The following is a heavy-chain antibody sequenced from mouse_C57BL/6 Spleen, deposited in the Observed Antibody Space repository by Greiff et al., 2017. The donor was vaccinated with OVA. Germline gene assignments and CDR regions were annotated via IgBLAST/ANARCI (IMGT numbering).Heavy chain of an antibody. CDR2: IYPGGGYT. Sequence: VKLQQSGAELVRPGTSVKMSCKASGYTFTNYWIGWAKQRPGHGLEWIGDIYPGGGYTNYNEKFKGKATLTADKSSSTAYMQISSRTSEYTAMYYCARVRDRYDVDYWGQGTTLTVSS. D-gene: IGHD2-14*01. CDR1: GYTFTNYW. J-gene: IGHJ2*01. CDR3: ARVRDRYDVDY. V-gene: IGHV1-63*01.